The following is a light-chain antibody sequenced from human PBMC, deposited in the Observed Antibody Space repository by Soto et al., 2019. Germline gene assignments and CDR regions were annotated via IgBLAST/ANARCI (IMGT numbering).Light chain of an antibody. J-gene: IGKJ3*01. CDR3: QQCGGSPLFS. CDR2: GAS. CDR1: QSVSSN. V-gene: IGKV3-20*01. Sequence: EIVMAQSSATMSEFPGGRDTLSCRASQSVSSNLAWYPQKPGQAPRLLIYGASIRATDIPDRFSGSGSGTDFTLTISRLEPEDFAVYYCQQCGGSPLFSVGPGTKVDI.